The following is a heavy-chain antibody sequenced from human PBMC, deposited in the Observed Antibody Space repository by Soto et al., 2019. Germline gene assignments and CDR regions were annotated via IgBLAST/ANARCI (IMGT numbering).Heavy chain of an antibody. V-gene: IGHV3-9*01. CDR3: AKGVAGWYYFDY. Sequence: EVQLVESGGGLVQPGRSLRLSCAASVFTFDDYAMHWVRQAPGQGLEWVSGIRWNVGSIAYADSVKGRFTISRDNAKNSLYLQMNSLRAEDTALYYCAKGVAGWYYFDYWGQGTLVTVSS. CDR1: VFTFDDYA. CDR2: IRWNVGSI. D-gene: IGHD3-3*01. J-gene: IGHJ4*02.